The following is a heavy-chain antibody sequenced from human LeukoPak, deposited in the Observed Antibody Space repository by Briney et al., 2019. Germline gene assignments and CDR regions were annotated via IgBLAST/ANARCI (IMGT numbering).Heavy chain of an antibody. V-gene: IGHV3-21*01. CDR1: GFTFSSYS. J-gene: IGHJ4*02. CDR3: ARDYAWKQQLGTFDY. Sequence: PGGFLRLSCAASGFTFSSYSMNWVRQAPGKGLEWVSSISSSSSYIYYADSVKGRFTISRDNAKNSLYLQMNSLRAEDTAVYYCARDYAWKQQLGTFDYWGQGTLVTVSS. D-gene: IGHD6-13*01. CDR2: ISSSSSYI.